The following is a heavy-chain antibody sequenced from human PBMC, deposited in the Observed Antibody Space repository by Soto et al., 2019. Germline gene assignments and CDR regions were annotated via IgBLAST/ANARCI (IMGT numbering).Heavy chain of an antibody. D-gene: IGHD3-10*01. J-gene: IGHJ5*02. CDR3: ARLDPGSSFDP. CDR1: GFTFDDYG. V-gene: IGHV3-20*01. Sequence: GGSLRLSCAASGFTFDDYGMSWVRQAPGKGLEWVSGINWNGGSTGYADSVKGRFTISRDNAKNSLYLQMNSLRAEDTALYHCARLDPGSSFDPWGQGTLVTVSS. CDR2: INWNGGST.